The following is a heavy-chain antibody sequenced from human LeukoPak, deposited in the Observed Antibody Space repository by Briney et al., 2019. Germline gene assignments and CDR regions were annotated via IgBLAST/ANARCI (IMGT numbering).Heavy chain of an antibody. Sequence: PSETLSLTCSVSGGSISSSSYYWGWIRQPPGKVLEWIGSFYYSGNTYYNPSLKSRVTISVDTSKNEFSLKLRSVTAADTAVYYCARTAGVAVAGSRQYFDYWGQGTLVTVSS. CDR3: ARTAGVAVAGSRQYFDY. D-gene: IGHD6-19*01. J-gene: IGHJ4*02. CDR2: FYYSGNT. CDR1: GGSISSSSYY. V-gene: IGHV4-39*01.